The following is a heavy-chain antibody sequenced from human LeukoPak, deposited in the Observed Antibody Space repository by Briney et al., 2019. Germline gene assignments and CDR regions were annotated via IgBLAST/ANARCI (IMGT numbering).Heavy chain of an antibody. J-gene: IGHJ4*02. CDR2: IYSGGST. CDR3: ARGLGYSYGNLLFDY. V-gene: IGHV3-53*01. CDR1: VFTVSSNY. Sequence: PGGSLRLSCAASVFTVSSNYMSWVRQAPGKGLEWVSVIYSGGSTYYADSVKGRFTISRDNSKNTLYLQMNSLRAEDTAVYYCARGLGYSYGNLLFDYWGQGTLVTVSS. D-gene: IGHD5-18*01.